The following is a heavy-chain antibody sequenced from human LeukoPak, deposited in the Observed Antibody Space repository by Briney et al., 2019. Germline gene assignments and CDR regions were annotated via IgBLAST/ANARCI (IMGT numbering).Heavy chain of an antibody. V-gene: IGHV1-2*02. CDR1: GYTFPDYY. J-gene: IGHJ4*02. Sequence: VASVKVSCKTSGYTFPDYYIHWVRQAPGQGLEWMGWINPKSGATKFAQHFQGRVTMTRDTSISTAYMELSRLRSDDTAVYYCARVATQWLVRSYFDYWGQGTLVTVSS. CDR3: ARVATQWLVRSYFDY. CDR2: INPKSGAT. D-gene: IGHD6-19*01.